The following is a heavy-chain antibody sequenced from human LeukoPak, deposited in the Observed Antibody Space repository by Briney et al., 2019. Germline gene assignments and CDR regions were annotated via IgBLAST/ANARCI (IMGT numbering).Heavy chain of an antibody. J-gene: IGHJ4*02. V-gene: IGHV3-21*06. CDR1: GLTFSTSG. Sequence: PGGSLRLSCTASGLTFSTSGFNWVRQAPGKGLEWVASIGPTGSGRYHADSIKGRFTISRDNANNLLYLQMNSLRAEDTAVYYCATETNGRHYDYWGQGTLLTVSS. CDR3: ATETNGRHYDY. CDR2: IGPTGSGR. D-gene: IGHD1-14*01.